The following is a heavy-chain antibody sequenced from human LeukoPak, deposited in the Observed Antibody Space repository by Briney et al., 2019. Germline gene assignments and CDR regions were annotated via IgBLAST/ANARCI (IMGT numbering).Heavy chain of an antibody. CDR3: AKGDCSSTSCSSDY. V-gene: IGHV3-23*01. J-gene: IGHJ4*02. CDR1: GFTFSSYA. Sequence: PGGSLRLSCAASGFTFSSYAMSWVRQAPGKGLEWVSSVSDSGGSTYYTDSVKGRFTISRDNSENTLYLQMHSLRAEDTAVFYCAKGDCSSTSCSSDYWGQGTLVTVSS. CDR2: VSDSGGST. D-gene: IGHD2-2*01.